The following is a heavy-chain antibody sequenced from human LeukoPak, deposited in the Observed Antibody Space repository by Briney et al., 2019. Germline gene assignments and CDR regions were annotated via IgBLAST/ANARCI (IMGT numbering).Heavy chain of an antibody. CDR3: ATPSGSYRHVDY. V-gene: IGHV3-21*01. D-gene: IGHD1-26*01. CDR2: ISSSSTYI. CDR1: EFTFSSYN. J-gene: IGHJ4*02. Sequence: GGSLRLSCTASEFTFSSYNMNWVRQAPGKGLVWVSSISSSSTYIYYADSVKGRFTISRDNSKNTVYLQMNSLRAEDTAVYYCATPSGSYRHVDYWGQGTLVTVSS.